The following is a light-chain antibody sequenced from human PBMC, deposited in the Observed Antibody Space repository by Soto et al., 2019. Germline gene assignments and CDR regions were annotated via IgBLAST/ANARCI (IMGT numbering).Light chain of an antibody. CDR1: QSVSTY. J-gene: IGKJ1*01. CDR2: AAS. V-gene: IGKV1-5*01. Sequence: DIQMTESQSSMSASFGDRVTITFRSSQSVSTYLNWYQQKPGKAPKLLIYAASSLQSGVPSRFSGSGSGTEFTLTISSLQPDDFATYYCQQYNSYWTFGQGTKVDIK. CDR3: QQYNSYWT.